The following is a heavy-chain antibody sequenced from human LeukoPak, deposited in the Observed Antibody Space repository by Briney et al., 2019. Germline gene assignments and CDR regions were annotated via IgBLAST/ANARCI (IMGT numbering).Heavy chain of an antibody. V-gene: IGHV3-21*01. Sequence: GESLRLSCAASGFTFSSYAMKWVRRAPGKGLEWVSAISRTSAYIYYSDSVKGRFTISRDNAKNSVYLQIDSLRAEDTAVYYCARDERRYCSDSSCYPGDYWGQGTLVTVSS. CDR3: ARDERRYCSDSSCYPGDY. D-gene: IGHD2-2*01. CDR2: ISRTSAYI. J-gene: IGHJ4*02. CDR1: GFTFSSYA.